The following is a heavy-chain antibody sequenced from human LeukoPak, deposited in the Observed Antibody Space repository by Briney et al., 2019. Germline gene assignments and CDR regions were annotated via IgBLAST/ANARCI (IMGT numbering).Heavy chain of an antibody. J-gene: IGHJ5*02. Sequence: PGGSLRLSCAASGFTFSSYAMSWVRQAPGKGLEWVSAISGSGGSTYYADSVKGRFTISRDNSKNTLYLQMNSLRAEDTAVYYCAKVSKYSSRGGWFDPWGQGTLVTVSS. CDR2: ISGSGGST. CDR3: AKVSKYSSRGGWFDP. D-gene: IGHD6-13*01. V-gene: IGHV3-23*01. CDR1: GFTFSSYA.